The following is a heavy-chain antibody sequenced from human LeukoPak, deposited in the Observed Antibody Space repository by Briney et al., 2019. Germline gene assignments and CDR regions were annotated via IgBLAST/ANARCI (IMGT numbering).Heavy chain of an antibody. D-gene: IGHD3-10*01. CDR2: ISYDGSNK. Sequence: GGSLRLSCAASGFTFSSYGMRWVRQAPGKGLEWVAVISYDGSNKYYADSVKGRFTISRDNSKNTLYLQMNSLRAEDTAVYYCAKDRYGSGTYQDYWGQGTLVTVSS. J-gene: IGHJ4*02. V-gene: IGHV3-30*18. CDR1: GFTFSSYG. CDR3: AKDRYGSGTYQDY.